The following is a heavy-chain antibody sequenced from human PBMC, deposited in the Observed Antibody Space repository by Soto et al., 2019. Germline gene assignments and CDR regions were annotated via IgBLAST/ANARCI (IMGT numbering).Heavy chain of an antibody. V-gene: IGHV3-21*01. CDR1: GFTFSSYS. CDR2: ISSSSSYI. J-gene: IGHJ5*02. CDR3: AGILGYCSSTSCFNWFDP. Sequence: GGSLRLSCAASGFTFSSYSMNWVRQAPGKGLEWVSSISSSSSYIYYADSVKGRFTISRDNAKNSLYLQMNSLRAEDTAVYYCAGILGYCSSTSCFNWFDPWGQGTLVTVSS. D-gene: IGHD2-2*01.